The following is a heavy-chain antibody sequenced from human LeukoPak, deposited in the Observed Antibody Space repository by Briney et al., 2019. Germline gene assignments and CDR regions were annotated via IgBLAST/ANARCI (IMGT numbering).Heavy chain of an antibody. V-gene: IGHV1-69*13. CDR3: ARVPDPYSFRYYFDY. CDR1: GGTFSSYA. D-gene: IGHD6-13*01. Sequence: GASVKVSCKASGGTFSSYAISWVRQAPGQGLEWMGGIIPILGTANYAQKFRGRVTITADESTSTAYMELSSLRSEDTAVYYCARVPDPYSFRYYFDYWGQGTLVTVSS. J-gene: IGHJ4*02. CDR2: IIPILGTA.